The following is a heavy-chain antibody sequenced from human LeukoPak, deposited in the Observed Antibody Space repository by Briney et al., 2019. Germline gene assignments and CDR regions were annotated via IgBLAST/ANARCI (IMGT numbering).Heavy chain of an antibody. V-gene: IGHV1-69*01. CDR1: GGTFSSYA. J-gene: IGHJ4*02. Sequence: SVKVSCKASGGTFSSYAISWVRQAPGQGLEWMGGIIPIFGTANYAQKFQGRVTITADESTSTAYMELSSLGSEDTAVYYCAIFGWEVGATSVDYWGQGTLVTVSS. CDR2: IIPIFGTA. D-gene: IGHD1-26*01. CDR3: AIFGWEVGATSVDY.